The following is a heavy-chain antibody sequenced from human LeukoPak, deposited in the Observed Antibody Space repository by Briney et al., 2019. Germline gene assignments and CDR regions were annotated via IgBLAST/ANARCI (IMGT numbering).Heavy chain of an antibody. J-gene: IGHJ4*02. CDR3: ARDLSGVAGYTYGRGIDY. CDR1: GFSFSSYA. V-gene: IGHV3-7*01. D-gene: IGHD5-18*01. CDR2: IKKDGSEK. Sequence: GGSLRLSCAASGFSFSSYAMSWVRQAPGKGLEWVANIKKDGSEKYYVDSVKGRFTISRDNAKTSLYLQMNSLRAEDTAVYYCARDLSGVAGYTYGRGIDYWGQGTLVTVSS.